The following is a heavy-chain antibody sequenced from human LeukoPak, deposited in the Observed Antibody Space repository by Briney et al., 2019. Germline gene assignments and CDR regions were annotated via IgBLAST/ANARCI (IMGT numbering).Heavy chain of an antibody. V-gene: IGHV3-33*06. Sequence: GGSLRLSCAASGFTFSSYGMHWVRQAPGKGLEWVAVIWYDGSNKYYADSVKGRFTISRDNSKNTLYLQMNSLRAEDTAVYYCAKGMTFGNLDVWGQGTTVTVSS. CDR3: AKGMTFGNLDV. D-gene: IGHD2/OR15-2a*01. CDR2: IWYDGSNK. J-gene: IGHJ6*02. CDR1: GFTFSSYG.